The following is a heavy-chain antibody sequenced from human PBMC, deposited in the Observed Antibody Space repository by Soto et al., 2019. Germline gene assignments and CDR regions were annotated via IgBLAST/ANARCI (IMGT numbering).Heavy chain of an antibody. CDR2: IWYDGSNK. V-gene: IGHV3-33*01. D-gene: IGHD1-7*01. CDR3: ARDRKNYYYFDY. J-gene: IGHJ4*02. Sequence: QVQLVESGGGVVQPGRSLRLSCAASGFTFSSYGMHWVRQAPGKGLEWVAVIWYDGSNKYYADSVKGRFTISRYNSKDTLYLQMNSLRAEDTAVYYCARDRKNYYYFDYWGQGTLVTVSS. CDR1: GFTFSSYG.